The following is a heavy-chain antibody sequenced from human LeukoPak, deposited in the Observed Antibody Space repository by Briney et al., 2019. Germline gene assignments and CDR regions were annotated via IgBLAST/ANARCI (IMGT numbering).Heavy chain of an antibody. CDR2: INHSGST. CDR3: ARAPKRGSSWRLDY. Sequence: PSETLSLTFAVYGGSFSGYYWSWIRQPPGKGLEWIGEINHSGSTNYNPSLKSRVTISVDTSKNQFSLKLSSVTAADTAVYYCARAPKRGSSWRLDYWGQGTLVTVSS. V-gene: IGHV4-34*01. CDR1: GGSFSGYY. J-gene: IGHJ4*02. D-gene: IGHD6-13*01.